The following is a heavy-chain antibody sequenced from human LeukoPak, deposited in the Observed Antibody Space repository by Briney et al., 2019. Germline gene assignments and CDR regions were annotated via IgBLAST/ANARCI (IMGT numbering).Heavy chain of an antibody. D-gene: IGHD6-13*01. CDR2: NNHSGST. Sequence: SETLSLTCAVYGGSFSGYYWSWIRQPPGKGLEWIGENNHSGSTNYNPSLKSRVTISVDTSKNQFSLKLSSVTAADTAVYYCAGIATGFNWFDPWGQGTLVTVS. CDR3: AGIATGFNWFDP. J-gene: IGHJ5*02. V-gene: IGHV4-34*01. CDR1: GGSFSGYY.